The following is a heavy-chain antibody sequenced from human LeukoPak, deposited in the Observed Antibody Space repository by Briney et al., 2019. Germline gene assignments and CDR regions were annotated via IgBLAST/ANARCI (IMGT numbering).Heavy chain of an antibody. Sequence: SETLSLTGAVYGGSFSGYYWSWIRQPPGKGLEWIGEINHSGSTNYNPSLKSRVTISVDTSKNQFSLKLSSVTAADTAVYYCASEGLYYYDSSGPGSGGRYFHYWGQGTLVTVSS. J-gene: IGHJ4*02. CDR3: ASEGLYYYDSSGPGSGGRYFHY. D-gene: IGHD3-22*01. V-gene: IGHV4-34*01. CDR2: INHSGST. CDR1: GGSFSGYY.